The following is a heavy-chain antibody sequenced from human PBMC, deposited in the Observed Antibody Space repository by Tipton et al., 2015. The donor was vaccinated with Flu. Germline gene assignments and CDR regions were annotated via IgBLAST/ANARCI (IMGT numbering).Heavy chain of an antibody. CDR2: IYTSGNT. Sequence: GSLRLSCNVSGGSLSGYYWSWIRQPAGKGLEWIGRIYTSGNTNYSPSLKSRVTMSVDTSKNQFSLKLSSMTAADTAVYYCARYGSYFEYWGQGTLVTVSS. CDR3: ARYGSYFEY. V-gene: IGHV4-4*07. J-gene: IGHJ4*02. D-gene: IGHD1-26*01. CDR1: GGSLSGYY.